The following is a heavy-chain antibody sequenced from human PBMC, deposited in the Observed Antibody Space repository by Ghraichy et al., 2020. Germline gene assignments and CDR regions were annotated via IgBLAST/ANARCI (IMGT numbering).Heavy chain of an antibody. D-gene: IGHD3-22*01. CDR1: GFTFSSYS. CDR2: ISSSSSTI. Sequence: GGSLRLSCAASGFTFSSYSMNWVRQAPGKGLEWVSYISSSSSTIYYADSVKGRFTISRDNAKNSLYLQMNSLRAEDTAVYYCASPTYYYDSSGYYHELWAFDIWGQGTMVTVSS. J-gene: IGHJ3*02. CDR3: ASPTYYYDSSGYYHELWAFDI. V-gene: IGHV3-48*01.